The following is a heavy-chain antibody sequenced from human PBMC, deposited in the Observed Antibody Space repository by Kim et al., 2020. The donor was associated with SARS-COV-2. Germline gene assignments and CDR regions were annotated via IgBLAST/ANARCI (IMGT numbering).Heavy chain of an antibody. CDR2: IDYSGRT. CDR3: ARRAPGGPATAIFGP. Sequence: SETLSLTCTVSGGSISSGSYFWAWIRQTPGKGLVWIRHIDYSGRTYYQPSLMGRVTISVDTSKNQFSLRVSSVTAADTAIYYCARRAPGGPATAIFGPWG. J-gene: IGHJ5*02. V-gene: IGHV4-39*01. CDR1: GGSISSGSYF. D-gene: IGHD2-2*02.